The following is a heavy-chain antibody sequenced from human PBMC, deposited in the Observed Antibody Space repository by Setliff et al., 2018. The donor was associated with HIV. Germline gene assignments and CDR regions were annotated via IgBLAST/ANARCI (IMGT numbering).Heavy chain of an antibody. Sequence: GESLKISCVASGYTFTNHWIAWVRQTPGKGLEVMGIIYPIDSDTRYKSSFEGQGTISADKSISTAYLQWSSLKASDTAMYYCARREGRFGEASMDVWGKGTTVTVSS. J-gene: IGHJ6*03. CDR3: ARREGRFGEASMDV. V-gene: IGHV5-51*01. CDR1: GYTFTNHW. D-gene: IGHD3-10*01. CDR2: IYPIDSDT.